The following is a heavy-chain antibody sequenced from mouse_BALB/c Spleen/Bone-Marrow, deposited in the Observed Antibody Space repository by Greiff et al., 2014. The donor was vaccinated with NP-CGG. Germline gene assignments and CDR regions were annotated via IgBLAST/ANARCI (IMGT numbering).Heavy chain of an antibody. D-gene: IGHD1-1*01. V-gene: IGHV1S137*01. CDR1: GYTFTDYA. CDR3: AGGKFITWVLAAYWYFDV. CDR2: ISTYYGAA. J-gene: IGHJ1*01. Sequence: QVQLKQSGAELVRPGVSVKISCKGSGYTFTDYAMHWVKQSHGKRLEWIGDISTYYGAANYNQKFRGKATMTVDKYSSTAYMELARLTSVDSAILFCAGGKFITWVLAAYWYFDVWGAGTTVTVSS.